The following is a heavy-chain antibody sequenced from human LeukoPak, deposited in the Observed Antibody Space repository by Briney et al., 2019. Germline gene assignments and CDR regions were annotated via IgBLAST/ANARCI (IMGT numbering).Heavy chain of an antibody. CDR1: GGSISSSSYY. CDR2: IYYSGST. Sequence: PSETLSLTCTVSGGSISSSSYYWGWIRQPPGKGLEWIGSIYYSGSTYYNPSLKSRVTISVDTSKNQFSLKLSSVTAADTAVYYCARENSAREPIWSQGTLVTVSS. V-gene: IGHV4-39*07. J-gene: IGHJ4*02. CDR3: ARENSAREPI. D-gene: IGHD1-26*01.